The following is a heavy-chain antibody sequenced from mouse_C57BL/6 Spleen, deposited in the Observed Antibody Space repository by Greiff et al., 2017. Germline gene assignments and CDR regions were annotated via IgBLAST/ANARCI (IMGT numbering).Heavy chain of an antibody. CDR2: INPSNGGT. V-gene: IGHV1-53*01. D-gene: IGHD1-1*01. Sequence: VKLQQSGTELVKPGASVKLSCKASGYTFTSYWMHWVKQRPGQGLEWIGNINPSNGGTNYNEKFKSKATLTVDKSSSTAYMQLSSLTSEDSAVYYCARDYYGSRKDYFDYWGQGTTLTVSS. CDR3: ARDYYGSRKDYFDY. CDR1: GYTFTSYW. J-gene: IGHJ2*01.